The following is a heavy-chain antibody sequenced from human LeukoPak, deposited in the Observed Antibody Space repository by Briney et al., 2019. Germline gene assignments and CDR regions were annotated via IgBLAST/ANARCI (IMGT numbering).Heavy chain of an antibody. CDR3: ARFRQGSDAFDI. CDR1: GGSISSYY. V-gene: IGHV4-59*08. Sequence: SETLSLTCAVSGGSISSYYWSWIRQPPGKGLEWIGYIYYSGSTNYNPSLKSRVTISVDTSKNQFSLKLSSVTAADTAVYYCARFRQGSDAFDIWGQGTMVTVSS. D-gene: IGHD3-10*01. J-gene: IGHJ3*02. CDR2: IYYSGST.